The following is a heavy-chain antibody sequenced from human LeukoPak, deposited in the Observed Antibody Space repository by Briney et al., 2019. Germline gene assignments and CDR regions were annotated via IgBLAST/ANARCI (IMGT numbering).Heavy chain of an antibody. CDR2: INWNGDSR. Sequence: GGSLRLSCTASGFKFDDYGMTWVRQAPGKGLEWVSDINWNGDSRGYAHSVRGRFTIYRDNSKNSLYLQMNSLRVEDTAFYYCARDGTPIYSSGWVYMDVWGKGTTVTISS. V-gene: IGHV3-20*04. J-gene: IGHJ6*04. CDR1: GFKFDDYG. D-gene: IGHD6-25*01. CDR3: ARDGTPIYSSGWVYMDV.